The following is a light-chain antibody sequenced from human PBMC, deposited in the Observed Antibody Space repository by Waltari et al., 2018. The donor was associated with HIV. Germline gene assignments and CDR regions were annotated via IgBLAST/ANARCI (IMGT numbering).Light chain of an antibody. CDR3: QQSYTSPT. CDR2: TGT. V-gene: IGKV1-39*01. CDR1: QNINNY. Sequence: DIQMTQSPSSLSASVGDRVTITCRASQNINNYLNWYQQKPGRAPRVLISTGTALQSGVPSRVSGSGSGTDFSLTITGLQPEDFGTYFCQQSYTSPTFGPGTTLDLK. J-gene: IGKJ3*01.